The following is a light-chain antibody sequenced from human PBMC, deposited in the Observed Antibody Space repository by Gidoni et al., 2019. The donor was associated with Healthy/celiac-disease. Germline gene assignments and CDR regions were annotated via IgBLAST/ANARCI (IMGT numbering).Light chain of an antibody. J-gene: IGLJ2*01. Sequence: QSVLTQPPSASGAPGQGVTISCPGSSSNIGAGYDVHWYQQLPGTAPKLLIYGTSNRPSGVPDRFSGSKSGTSASLAITGLQAEDEADYYCQSYDSSLSVLFGGGTKLTVL. CDR1: SSNIGAGYD. V-gene: IGLV1-40*01. CDR3: QSYDSSLSVL. CDR2: GTS.